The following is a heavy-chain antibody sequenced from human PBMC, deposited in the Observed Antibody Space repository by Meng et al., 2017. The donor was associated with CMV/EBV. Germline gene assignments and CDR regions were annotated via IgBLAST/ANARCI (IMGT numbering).Heavy chain of an antibody. J-gene: IGHJ4*02. CDR2: IYYSKST. CDR1: GDSLNSANNI. V-gene: IGHV4-39*07. CDR3: ARHGMWLIRNAY. Sequence: QVKLHEAGPGLVKPPETLSLTFSVYGDSLNSANNIWGWIRQPPGKGLEWIASIYYSKSTYYNPSLKSRVTIAVDTSKNQFSLRLSSVTAADTAVYYCARHGMWLIRNAYWGQGTLVTVSS. D-gene: IGHD2-21*01.